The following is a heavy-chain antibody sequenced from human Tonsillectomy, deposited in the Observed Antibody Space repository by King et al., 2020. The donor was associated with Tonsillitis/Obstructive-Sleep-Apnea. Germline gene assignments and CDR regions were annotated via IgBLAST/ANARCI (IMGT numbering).Heavy chain of an antibody. D-gene: IGHD2-8*01. CDR1: GFSLSTSEVG. CDR3: AHLYCTNGVCSAEYFQH. J-gene: IGHJ1*01. V-gene: IGHV2-5*02. Sequence: ITLKESGPTLVKPTKTLTLTCTFSGFSLSTSEVGVGWIRQPPGKALEWLALIYWDVDKRNSQSLKRRPPITKDTSKNQVVLTMTNMDPVDTATYYCAHLYCTNGVCSAEYFQHWGQGTLVTVSS. CDR2: IYWDVDK.